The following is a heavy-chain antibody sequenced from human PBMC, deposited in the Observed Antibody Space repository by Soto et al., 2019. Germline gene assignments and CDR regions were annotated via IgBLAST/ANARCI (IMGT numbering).Heavy chain of an antibody. V-gene: IGHV4-39*01. CDR1: GGSISSSSYY. J-gene: IGHJ3*02. D-gene: IGHD2-15*01. CDR2: IYYSGST. Sequence: QLQLQESGPGLVKPSETLSLTCTVSGGSISSSSYYWGWIRQPPGKGLEWIGSIYYSGSTYYNPSLKSRVTISVDTSKNQFSRKLSSLTAADTAVYYCARGEVVLDAFDIWGQGTMVTVSS. CDR3: ARGEVVLDAFDI.